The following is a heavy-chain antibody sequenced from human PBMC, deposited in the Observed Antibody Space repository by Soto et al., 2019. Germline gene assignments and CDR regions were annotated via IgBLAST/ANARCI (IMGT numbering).Heavy chain of an antibody. CDR2: INHSGST. Sequence: PSETLSLTCAVYGGSFSGSYWSWLRQPPGKGLEWIGEINHSGSTNYNPSLKSRVTISVDTSKNQFSLKLSSVTAADTAVYYCARARITMVRGVDRDYYYYMDVWGKGTTVT. J-gene: IGHJ6*03. CDR1: GGSFSGSY. CDR3: ARARITMVRGVDRDYYYYMDV. D-gene: IGHD3-10*01. V-gene: IGHV4-34*01.